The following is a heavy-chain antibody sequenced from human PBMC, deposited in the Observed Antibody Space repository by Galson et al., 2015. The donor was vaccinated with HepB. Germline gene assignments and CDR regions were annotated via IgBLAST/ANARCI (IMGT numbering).Heavy chain of an antibody. CDR2: ISGGGGRT. V-gene: IGHV3-23*01. D-gene: IGHD1-26*01. CDR1: GFTFSSYA. CDR3: AKESTLRVGLYYYYGMDV. J-gene: IGHJ6*02. Sequence: CAASGFTFSSYAMSWVRQAPGKGLEWVSAISGGGGRTDYADSVKGRFTISRDNSKNTLYLQMNSLRAEDTAVYYCAKESTLRVGLYYYYGMDVWGQGTTVTVSS.